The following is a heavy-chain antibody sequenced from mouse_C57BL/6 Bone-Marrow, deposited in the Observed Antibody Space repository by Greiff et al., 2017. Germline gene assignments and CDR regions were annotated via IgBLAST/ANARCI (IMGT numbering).Heavy chain of an antibody. CDR3: AREKSYGNYYFDY. CDR1: GYTFTSYW. CDR2: IHPNSGST. V-gene: IGHV1-64*01. Sequence: VQLQQPGAELVKPGASVKLSCKASGYTFTSYWMHWVTQRPGQGLEWIGMIHPNSGSTNYNEKFKSKATLTVDKSSSTAYMQLSSLTSEDSAVYYCAREKSYGNYYFDYWGQGTTLTVSS. D-gene: IGHD2-1*01. J-gene: IGHJ2*01.